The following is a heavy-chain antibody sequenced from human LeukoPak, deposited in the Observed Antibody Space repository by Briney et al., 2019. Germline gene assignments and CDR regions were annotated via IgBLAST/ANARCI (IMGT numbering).Heavy chain of an antibody. CDR1: GFTFSSYG. CDR3: AKDLYDFWSGYALDY. V-gene: IGHV3-30*02. J-gene: IGHJ4*02. D-gene: IGHD3-3*01. Sequence: PGGSLRLSCAASGFTFSSYGMHWVRQAPDKGLEWVAFIRYDGSNKYYADSVKGRFTISRDNSKNTLYLQMNSLRAEDTAVYYCAKDLYDFWSGYALDYWGQGTLVTVSS. CDR2: IRYDGSNK.